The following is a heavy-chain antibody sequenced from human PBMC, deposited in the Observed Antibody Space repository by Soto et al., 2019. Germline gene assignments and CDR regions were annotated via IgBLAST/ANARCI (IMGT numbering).Heavy chain of an antibody. V-gene: IGHV1-46*03. D-gene: IGHD2-2*01. J-gene: IGHJ4*02. CDR2: INPSGGST. CDR3: AKSRADCSSTSCYAESFGY. CDR1: GYTFTSYY. Sequence: ASVKVSCKASGYTFTSYYMHWVRQAPGQGLEWMGIINPSGGSTSYAQKFQGRVTMTRDTSTSTVYMELSSLRSEDTAVYYCAKSRADCSSTSCYAESFGYWGQGTLVTVSS.